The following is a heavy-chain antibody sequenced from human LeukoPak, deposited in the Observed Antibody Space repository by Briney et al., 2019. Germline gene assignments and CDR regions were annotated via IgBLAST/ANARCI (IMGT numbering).Heavy chain of an antibody. CDR3: ARDYSNYAVAFDI. D-gene: IGHD4-11*01. CDR2: IYYSGST. J-gene: IGHJ3*02. Sequence: SETLSLTCTVSGGSISSYYWSWIRQPPGKGLEWIGYIYYSGSTNYNPSLKSRVTISVDTSKNQFSLKLSSVTAADTAVYYCARDYSNYAVAFDIWGQGTMVTVS. CDR1: GGSISSYY. V-gene: IGHV4-59*01.